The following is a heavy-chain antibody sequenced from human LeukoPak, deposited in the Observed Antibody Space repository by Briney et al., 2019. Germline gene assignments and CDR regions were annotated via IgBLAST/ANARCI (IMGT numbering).Heavy chain of an antibody. CDR3: ARRSGRYYFDY. CDR2: VYYSGST. J-gene: IGHJ4*02. Sequence: SETLSLTCTVSGGSISTSYYYWGWIRQPPGKGLEWIGNVYYSGSTHYNPSLKSRVTISVDTSKNQFSLMLSSVTAADTAVFYCARRSGRYYFDYWGQGTLVTVSS. D-gene: IGHD1-26*01. V-gene: IGHV4-39*01. CDR1: GGSISTSYYY.